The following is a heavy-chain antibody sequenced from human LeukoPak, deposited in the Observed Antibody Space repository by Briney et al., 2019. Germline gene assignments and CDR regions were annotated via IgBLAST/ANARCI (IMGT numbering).Heavy chain of an antibody. CDR1: GGSFSGYY. J-gene: IGHJ6*03. D-gene: IGHD1-14*01. V-gene: IGHV4-34*01. CDR3: ARGYKLSAYYYYYMDV. Sequence: SETLSLTCAVYGGSFSGYYWSWIRQPPGKGLEWIGEINHSGSTNYNPSLKSRVTISVDTSKNQFSLKLSSVTAADTAVYYCARGYKLSAYYYYYMDVWGKGTTVTVSS. CDR2: INHSGST.